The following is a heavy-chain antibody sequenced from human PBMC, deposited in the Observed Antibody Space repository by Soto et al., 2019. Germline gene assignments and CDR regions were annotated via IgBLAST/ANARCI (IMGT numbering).Heavy chain of an antibody. V-gene: IGHV3-7*03. D-gene: IGHD1-1*01. Sequence: EVHLVESGGNLVQPGGSLRLSCGASGFPLSPYWMSWVRQAPGKRLEWVANINEYGSVKPYVDSVRGRFTISRDNAKNSLLLQMNCLSAEDTAVYYCARLTDAVTTFVYWGQGTAVTVSS. CDR1: GFPLSPYW. CDR3: ARLTDAVTTFVY. CDR2: INEYGSVK. J-gene: IGHJ4*02.